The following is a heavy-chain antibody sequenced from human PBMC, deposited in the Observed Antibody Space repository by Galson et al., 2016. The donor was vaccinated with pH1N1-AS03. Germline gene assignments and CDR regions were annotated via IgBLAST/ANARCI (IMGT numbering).Heavy chain of an antibody. CDR3: AKDLSRTVPNAGASEI. J-gene: IGHJ3*02. V-gene: IGHV3-23*01. D-gene: IGHD4-17*01. CDR2: ISATGGST. CDR1: GFTFRNYA. Sequence: ASGFTFRNYAMRWVRQAPGKGLEWVSGISATGGSTYYGDSVKGRAAISRDNSKNTVYLQMNSLRAEDTAVYYCAKDLSRTVPNAGASEIWGQGTMVTVSS.